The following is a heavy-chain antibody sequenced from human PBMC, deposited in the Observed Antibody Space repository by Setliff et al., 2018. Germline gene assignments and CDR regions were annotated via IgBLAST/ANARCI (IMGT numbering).Heavy chain of an antibody. CDR2: IIPILGIA. D-gene: IGHD1-26*01. CDR1: GGTFSSYA. J-gene: IGHJ6*02. V-gene: IGHV1-69*10. CDR3: ASERRGDSGSYYNNYYYGMDV. Sequence: SVKVSCKASGGTFSSYAISWVRQAPGQGLEWMGGIIPILGIANYAQKFQGRVTITADESTSTAYMELSSLRSEDTAVYYCASERRGDSGSYYNNYYYGMDVWGQGTTVTVSS.